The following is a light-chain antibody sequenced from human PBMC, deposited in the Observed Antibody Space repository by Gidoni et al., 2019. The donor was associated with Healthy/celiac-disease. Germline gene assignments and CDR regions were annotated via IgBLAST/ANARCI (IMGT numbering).Light chain of an antibody. CDR2: SGS. J-gene: IGKJ1*01. CDR1: QSISSY. V-gene: IGKV1-39*01. Sequence: DIQMRQSASSLSSSGGDSGTITCRASQSISSYLNWYQQKPGKAPQLLIYSGSTLQSGVPSRFSGSGSGTDFTLNISSVEPEDFAIYYCKQSYSTPGTFGQGTKVEIK. CDR3: KQSYSTPGT.